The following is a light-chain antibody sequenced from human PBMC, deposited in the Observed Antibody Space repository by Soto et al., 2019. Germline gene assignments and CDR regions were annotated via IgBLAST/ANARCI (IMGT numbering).Light chain of an antibody. CDR2: EIT. CDR1: SSDIGGYNF. J-gene: IGLJ1*01. V-gene: IGLV2-8*01. CDR3: SSYAGSNNYV. Sequence: QSALTQPPSASGSPGQSVTISCTGTSSDIGGYNFVSWYQHHPDKAPKLMIYEITKRPSGVPARFSGSKSDNTASLTVSGFQAEDEADYYCSSYAGSNNYVFGTGTKVTVL.